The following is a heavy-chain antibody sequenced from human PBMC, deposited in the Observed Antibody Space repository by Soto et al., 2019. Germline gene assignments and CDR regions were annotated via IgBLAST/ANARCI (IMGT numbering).Heavy chain of an antibody. Sequence: HGESLKISCQGSGYSFTSNWIGWVRQMPGKGLEWMGIINPSDSDIKYSPSFQAQVTISADKSIGTAYLQWSSLKASDTAMYYCARHQRDDASRKIDCWGQGTLVTVSS. J-gene: IGHJ4*02. D-gene: IGHD3-16*01. V-gene: IGHV5-51*01. CDR1: GYSFTSNW. CDR2: INPSDSDI. CDR3: ARHQRDDASRKIDC.